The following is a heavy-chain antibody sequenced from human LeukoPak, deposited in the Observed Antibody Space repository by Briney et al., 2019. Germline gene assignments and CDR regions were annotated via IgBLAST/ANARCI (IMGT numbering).Heavy chain of an antibody. CDR2: IYYSGST. J-gene: IGHJ4*02. Sequence: SETLSLTCTVSGGSISSGDYYWSWIRQPPGKGLEWIGYIYYSGSTYYNPSLKSRVIISIDTSRSQFSLKVTSVTAADTAVYHCARLVATPVGGYYFDYWGQGTLVSVSS. CDR1: GGSISSGDYY. V-gene: IGHV4-30-4*08. CDR3: ARLVATPVGGYYFDY. D-gene: IGHD5-12*01.